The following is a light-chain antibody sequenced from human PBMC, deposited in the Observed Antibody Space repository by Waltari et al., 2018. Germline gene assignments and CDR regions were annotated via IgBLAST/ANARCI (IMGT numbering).Light chain of an antibody. V-gene: IGKV3-20*01. J-gene: IGKJ4*01. Sequence: EIVLTQPPGTLPLSPGETSTLSCRARQSLRSSYLAWYQQDPGPAPSLLIYGAANRAAGSPDRFGGHGSGTDFTLTIARLEPEDSAVYYCHHYGSSPLTFGGGTKVEI. CDR2: GAA. CDR1: QSLRSSY. CDR3: HHYGSSPLT.